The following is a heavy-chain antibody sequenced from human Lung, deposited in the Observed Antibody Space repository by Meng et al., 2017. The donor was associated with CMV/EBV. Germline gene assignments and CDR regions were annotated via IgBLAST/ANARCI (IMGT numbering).Heavy chain of an antibody. D-gene: IGHD2-2*01. CDR1: GFTFDDYA. V-gene: IGHV3-9*01. Sequence: SXKISCAASGFTFDDYAMHWVRQAPGKGLEWVSGISWNSGSIGYADSVKGRFTISRDNAKNSLYLQMNSLRAEDTALYYCAKADIVVVPAGAFDIWCQGXMVTVSS. CDR3: AKADIVVVPAGAFDI. CDR2: ISWNSGSI. J-gene: IGHJ3*02.